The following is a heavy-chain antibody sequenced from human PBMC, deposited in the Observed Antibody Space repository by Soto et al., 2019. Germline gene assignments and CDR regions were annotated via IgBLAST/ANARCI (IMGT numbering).Heavy chain of an antibody. J-gene: IGHJ4*02. CDR3: ARGYSGRGAFLDS. D-gene: IGHD3-22*01. CDR2: INPRGGVT. Sequence: QVQLVQSGAEVKKPGASVKISCKASGYTFTSHYIHWVRQAPGQGLEWMGLINPRGGVTTYAQKFQGSIIFSSDTSTNTVSMELRSLRSENTALYFCARGYSGRGAFLDSWGQGTLVTVSS. V-gene: IGHV1-46*03. CDR1: GYTFTSHY.